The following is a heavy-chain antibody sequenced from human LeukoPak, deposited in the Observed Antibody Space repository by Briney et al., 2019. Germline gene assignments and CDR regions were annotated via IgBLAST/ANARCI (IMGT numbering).Heavy chain of an antibody. Sequence: ASVKVSCKASGGTFSSYAISGVRQAPGQGLEWMGGIIPIFGTANYAQKFQGRVTINADESTRTAYMKLSGLRSEDTAVYYCARGGVVRGVIMAYWGQGTLVTVS. V-gene: IGHV1-69*13. CDR1: GGTFSSYA. J-gene: IGHJ4*02. CDR2: IIPIFGTA. D-gene: IGHD3-10*01. CDR3: ARGGVVRGVIMAY.